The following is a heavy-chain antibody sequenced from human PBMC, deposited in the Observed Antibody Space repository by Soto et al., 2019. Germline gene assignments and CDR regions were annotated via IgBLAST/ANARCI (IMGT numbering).Heavy chain of an antibody. J-gene: IGHJ4*02. CDR3: ATAGFLGRDY. V-gene: IGHV3-30-3*01. CDR2: TSYDGSDN. CDR1: GFTFTDYA. D-gene: IGHD1-26*01. Sequence: QVQLVESGGGVVQPGRSLRLSCATSGFTFTDYAVQWVRQAPGKGLDWVAVTSYDGSDNYYADSVKGRFTISRDNSKNTLYLQMNSLRPEDTAVYYFATAGFLGRDYWGQGTLVTVSS.